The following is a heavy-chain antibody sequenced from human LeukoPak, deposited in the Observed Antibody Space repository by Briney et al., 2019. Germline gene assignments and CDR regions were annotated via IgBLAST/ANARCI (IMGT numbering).Heavy chain of an antibody. CDR3: AREPPHPIYYDSSGRQLVPDDAFDI. J-gene: IGHJ3*02. V-gene: IGHV3-30*03. D-gene: IGHD3-22*01. Sequence: GGSLRLSCAASGFTFSSYGLHWVRQAPGKGLEWVAVISYDGSNKYYADSVEGRFTISRDNSKNTLYLQMNSLRAEDTAVYYCAREPPHPIYYDSSGRQLVPDDAFDIWGQGTMVTVSS. CDR1: GFTFSSYG. CDR2: ISYDGSNK.